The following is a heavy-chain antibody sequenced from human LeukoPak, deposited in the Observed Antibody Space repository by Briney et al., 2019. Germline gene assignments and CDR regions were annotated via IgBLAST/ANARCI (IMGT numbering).Heavy chain of an antibody. D-gene: IGHD3-10*01. CDR3: ARDLDQYNGRFGGFGHDF. Sequence: SVKVSCKASGGTFSSYAISWVRQAPGQGLEWMGGIIPIFGTANYAQKFQGRVTITADESTSTAYMELSSLRSEDTAVYYCARDLDQYNGRFGGFGHDFWGQGTLVTVSS. J-gene: IGHJ4*02. CDR1: GGTFSSYA. CDR2: IIPIFGTA. V-gene: IGHV1-69*13.